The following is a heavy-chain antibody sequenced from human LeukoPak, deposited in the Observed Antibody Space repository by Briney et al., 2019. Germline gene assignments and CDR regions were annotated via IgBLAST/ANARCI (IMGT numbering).Heavy chain of an antibody. CDR3: ARRGYGTPEGWFDP. CDR2: IYPGDSDT. D-gene: IGHD4-17*01. CDR1: GYSFTSYW. Sequence: MPGESLKISCKASGYSFTSYWIGWVRQMPGKGLEWMGIIYPGDSDTSYSPSFQGQVSISADKSSSTAYLQWSSLKASDTAMYYCARRGYGTPEGWFDPWGQGTLVTVSS. V-gene: IGHV5-51*01. J-gene: IGHJ5*02.